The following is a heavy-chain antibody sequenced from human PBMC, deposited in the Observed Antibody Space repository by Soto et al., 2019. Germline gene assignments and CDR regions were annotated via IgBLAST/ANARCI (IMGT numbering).Heavy chain of an antibody. CDR3: ARVSGANYDFWSGYSGFAYYGMDV. J-gene: IGHJ6*02. CDR2: INHSGST. CDR1: GGSFSGHY. D-gene: IGHD3-3*01. V-gene: IGHV4-34*01. Sequence: QVQIQQWGAGLLKPSETLSLTWAVYGGSFSGHYWSWIRQPPGKGLEWIGEINHSGSTNYNPSLKSRVTISVDSFKKQFSLKLSSVTAADTAVYYCARVSGANYDFWSGYSGFAYYGMDVWGQGTTVTVSS.